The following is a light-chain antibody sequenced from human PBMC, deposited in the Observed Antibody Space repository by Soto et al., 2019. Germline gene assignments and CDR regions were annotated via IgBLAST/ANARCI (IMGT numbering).Light chain of an antibody. CDR1: QSISGW. CDR3: QLYSSYSLYM. V-gene: IGKV1-5*01. J-gene: IGKJ2*01. CDR2: DAS. Sequence: DIQMTQSPSTLSASVGDRVTITCRASQSISGWWAWFPQKPGKAPKLLIYDASTLESGVPSRFSGSGSGTQFALSLSSLQLDDNSPYVCQLYSSYSLYMIGQGTKLEI.